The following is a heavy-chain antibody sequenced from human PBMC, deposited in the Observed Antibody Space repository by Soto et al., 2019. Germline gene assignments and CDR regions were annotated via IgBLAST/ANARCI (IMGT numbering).Heavy chain of an antibody. CDR3: THNRELFFDS. CDR1: GFSLSTAVA. D-gene: IGHD1-7*01. Sequence: QITLKESGPTLVKPTQTLTLTCTFSGFSLSTAVAVGWIRQSPGKAPERLAVIYGDDDKRYSPSLKSRLTITKDTSKNQVVLRMIDMDPVDTASYYCTHNRELFFDSWGQGTLVTVSS. CDR2: IYGDDDK. J-gene: IGHJ4*02. V-gene: IGHV2-5*02.